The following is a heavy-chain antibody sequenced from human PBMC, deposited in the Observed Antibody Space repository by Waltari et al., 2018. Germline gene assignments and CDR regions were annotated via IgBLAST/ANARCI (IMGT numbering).Heavy chain of an antibody. CDR2: INPSGGST. CDR3: ASGGEVATTGYYYYGMDV. V-gene: IGHV1-46*01. CDR1: GYTFTSYY. Sequence: QVQLVQSGAEVKKPGASVKVSCKASGYTFTSYYMHWVRQAPGQGLEWMGIINPSGGSTSYAQKFQGRVTMTRDTSTSTVYMELSSLRSEDTAVYYCASGGEVATTGYYYYGMDVWGQGTTVTVSS. J-gene: IGHJ6*02. D-gene: IGHD5-12*01.